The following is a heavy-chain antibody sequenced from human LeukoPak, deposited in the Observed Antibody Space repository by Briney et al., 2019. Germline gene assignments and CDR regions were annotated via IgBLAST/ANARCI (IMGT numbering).Heavy chain of an antibody. J-gene: IGHJ4*02. D-gene: IGHD3-22*01. CDR3: ASTLNYYDGPFDY. V-gene: IGHV4-34*01. CDR1: GGSFSGYY. CDR2: INHSGST. Sequence: SETLSLTCAVYGGSFSGYYWSWIRQPPGKGLEWIGEINHSGSTDYNPSLKSRVTISVDTSKNQFSLKLSSVTAADTAVYYCASTLNYYDGPFDYWGQGTLVTVSS.